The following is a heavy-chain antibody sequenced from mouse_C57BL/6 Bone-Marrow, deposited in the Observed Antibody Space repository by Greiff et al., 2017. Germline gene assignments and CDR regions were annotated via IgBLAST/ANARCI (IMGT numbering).Heavy chain of an antibody. CDR1: GYTFTSYT. D-gene: IGHD2-4*01. Sequence: QVQLQQSGAELARPGASVKMSCKASGYTFTSYTMHWVKQRPGQGLEWIGYINPSSGYTKYNQKFKDKATLTADKSSSTAYMQLSSLTSEDSAVYYCARGGDYDYDGEGDYYAMDYWGQGTSVTVSS. CDR2: INPSSGYT. CDR3: ARGGDYDYDGEGDYYAMDY. J-gene: IGHJ4*01. V-gene: IGHV1-4*01.